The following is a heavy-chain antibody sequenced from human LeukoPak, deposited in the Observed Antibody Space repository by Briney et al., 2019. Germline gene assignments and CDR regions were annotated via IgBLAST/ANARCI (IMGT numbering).Heavy chain of an antibody. CDR3: TRGINSDAFDI. CDR1: GGSVSSDY. CDR2: IYYSGST. D-gene: IGHD1-1*01. J-gene: IGHJ3*02. V-gene: IGHV4-59*02. Sequence: SETLSLTCTVSGGSVSSDYCSWIRQPPGKGLEWIGYIYYSGSTKYNPSLKSRVTILLDTSKNQFSLKLSSVTAADTAVYYCTRGINSDAFDIWGQGTVVTVSS.